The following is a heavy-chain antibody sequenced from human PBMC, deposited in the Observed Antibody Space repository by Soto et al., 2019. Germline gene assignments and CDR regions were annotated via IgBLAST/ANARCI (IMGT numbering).Heavy chain of an antibody. CDR2: IIPIFGTA. J-gene: IGHJ3*02. D-gene: IGHD3-22*01. Sequence: SVKVSCKASGGTFSSYAISWVRQAPGQGLEWMGGIIPIFGTANYAQKFQGRVTITADESTSTAYMELSSLRSEDTAAYYCARDYYDSSGYYYRPHDAFDIWGQGTMVTVSS. CDR1: GGTFSSYA. CDR3: ARDYYDSSGYYYRPHDAFDI. V-gene: IGHV1-69*13.